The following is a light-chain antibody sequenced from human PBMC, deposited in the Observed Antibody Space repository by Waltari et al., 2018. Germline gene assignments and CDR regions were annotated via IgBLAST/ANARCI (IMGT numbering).Light chain of an antibody. CDR1: SACIASHE. CDR3: QSYDVSTLV. CDR2: ADN. V-gene: IGLV6-57*01. J-gene: IGLJ3*02. Sequence: NFMLTQPHSVSQPAGKPVTIYCTRGSACIASHEVQWYQQRPGSSPTPVIYADNQRPSGVPDRFSGSIASSSTSASLTISELKTEAEADYSCQSYDVSTLVFGGGTKLTVL.